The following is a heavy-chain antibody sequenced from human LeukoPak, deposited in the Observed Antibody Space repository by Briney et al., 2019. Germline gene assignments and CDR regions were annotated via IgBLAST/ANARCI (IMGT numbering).Heavy chain of an antibody. D-gene: IGHD1-26*01. Sequence: GGSLRLSCAASGFIFSSYGMSWVRQAPGKGLEWVSASSSGGSTYYANSVKGRFTISRDNSKNTLYLHMNSLRVEDTALYYCAKDAVINAMGATRFDFWGQGTLVTVSS. CDR3: AKDAVINAMGATRFDF. J-gene: IGHJ4*02. CDR2: SSSGGST. V-gene: IGHV3-23*01. CDR1: GFIFSSYG.